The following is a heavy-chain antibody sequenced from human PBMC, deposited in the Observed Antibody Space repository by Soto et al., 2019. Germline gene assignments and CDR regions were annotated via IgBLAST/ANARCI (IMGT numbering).Heavy chain of an antibody. D-gene: IGHD4-4*01. CDR2: IIPIFGTA. CDR3: ARGRIQSSYYFDV. V-gene: IGHV1-69*13. J-gene: IGHJ4*02. Sequence: SVKVSCKASGGTFNTYTVNWVRQAPGQGLEWLGGIIPIFGTANYAQNFQGRVAITADESASTAYMELNSLRSEDTAVYYCARGRIQSSYYFDVWGQGTPVTVSS. CDR1: GGTFNTYT.